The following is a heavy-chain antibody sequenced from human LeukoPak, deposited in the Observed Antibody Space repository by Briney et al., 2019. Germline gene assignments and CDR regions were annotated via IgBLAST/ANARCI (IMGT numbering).Heavy chain of an antibody. Sequence: SSETLSLTCTASGGSISSYYWSWIRLPPGKGLEWIGYISKSGNTNYSPSLKSRVTIFGDTSKNQVFLKLSSVTAADTAVYYCAKARYVNSFYAFDIWGQGTLVTVSS. CDR2: ISKSGNT. D-gene: IGHD3-9*01. CDR3: AKARYVNSFYAFDI. CDR1: GGSISSYY. J-gene: IGHJ3*02. V-gene: IGHV4-59*01.